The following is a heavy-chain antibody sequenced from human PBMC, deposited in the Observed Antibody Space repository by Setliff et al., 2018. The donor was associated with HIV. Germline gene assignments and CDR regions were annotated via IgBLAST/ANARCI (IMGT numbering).Heavy chain of an antibody. J-gene: IGHJ4*02. V-gene: IGHV1-24*01. Sequence: ASVKVSCKVSGYTLSELSMHWVRQAPGEGLEWMGGFDPEDGETIYAEKFQGRVTMTEDTATETAYMELRSLRSDDTAVYYCARAYYHDSSGYQGFDYWGQGTLVTVSS. CDR1: GYTLSELS. CDR3: ARAYYHDSSGYQGFDY. D-gene: IGHD3-22*01. CDR2: FDPEDGET.